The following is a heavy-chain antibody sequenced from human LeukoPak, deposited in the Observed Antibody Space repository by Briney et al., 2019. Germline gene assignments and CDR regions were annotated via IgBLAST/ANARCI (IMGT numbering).Heavy chain of an antibody. V-gene: IGHV4-39*01. CDR2: IFYSGST. CDR1: GGSINTPNYY. Sequence: SETLSLTCTVSGGSINTPNYYWGWIRQTPGKGLEWIGNIFYSGSTYYNPSLKSRVTISVDTSKNQFSLKLSSVTAADTAVYYCARSYYGSGNRRGHYYFDYWGQGTLVTVSS. D-gene: IGHD3-10*01. CDR3: ARSYYGSGNRRGHYYFDY. J-gene: IGHJ4*02.